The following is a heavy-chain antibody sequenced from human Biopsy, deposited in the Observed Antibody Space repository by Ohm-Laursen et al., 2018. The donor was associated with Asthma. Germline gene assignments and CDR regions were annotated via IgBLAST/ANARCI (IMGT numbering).Heavy chain of an antibody. V-gene: IGHV3-30-3*01. D-gene: IGHD6-19*01. CDR1: GFVFRIHA. Sequence: SLRLSCAASGFVFRIHAMHWVRQAPGKGLEWVAVISYDGSSIYYADSVKGRFTISRDNSKNTLSLQMNSLTAEDTAVYYCAREGVAGTHIEDWGQGTLVTVSS. CDR2: ISYDGSSI. J-gene: IGHJ4*02. CDR3: AREGVAGTHIED.